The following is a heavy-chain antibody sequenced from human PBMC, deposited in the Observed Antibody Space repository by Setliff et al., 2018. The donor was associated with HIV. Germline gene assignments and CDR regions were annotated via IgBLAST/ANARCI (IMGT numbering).Heavy chain of an antibody. V-gene: IGHV4-34*01. CDR2: INHSGST. D-gene: IGHD3-22*01. CDR3: ARLTTTYYYDSSAYYHPV. J-gene: IGHJ4*02. Sequence: SETLSLTCAVYGGSFSGYYWSWIRQPPGKWLEWIGEINHSGSTNYNPSLKSRVTISVDTSKNQFSLKLSSVTAADTAVYYCARLTTTYYYDSSAYYHPVWGQGTLVTVSS. CDR1: GGSFSGYY.